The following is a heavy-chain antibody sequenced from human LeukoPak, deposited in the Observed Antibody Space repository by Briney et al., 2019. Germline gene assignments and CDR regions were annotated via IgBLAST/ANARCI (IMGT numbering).Heavy chain of an antibody. J-gene: IGHJ4*02. CDR3: ARGGDYGDYDY. Sequence: SETLSLTCTVSGGSISSYYWNWIRQPPGKGLEWIGYIYYSGSTNYNNSLKSRVTISVDTSKNQSSLKLSSVTAADTAVYYCARGGDYGDYDYWGQGTLVTVSS. V-gene: IGHV4-59*01. D-gene: IGHD4-17*01. CDR2: IYYSGST. CDR1: GGSISSYY.